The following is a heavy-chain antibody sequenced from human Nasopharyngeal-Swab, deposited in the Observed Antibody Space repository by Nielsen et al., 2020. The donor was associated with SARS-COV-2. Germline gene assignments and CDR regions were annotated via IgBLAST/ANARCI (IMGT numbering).Heavy chain of an antibody. CDR3: ASNTYYYGSGSDFPWFDP. V-gene: IGHV4-34*01. J-gene: IGHJ5*02. CDR2: INHSGST. CDR1: GGSFSGYY. Sequence: SEILSLTCAVYGGSFSGYYWSWIRQPPGKGLEWIGEINHSGSTNYNPSLKSRVTISVDTSKNQFSPKLSSVTAADTAVYYCASNTYYYGSGSDFPWFDPWGQGTLVTVSS. D-gene: IGHD3-10*01.